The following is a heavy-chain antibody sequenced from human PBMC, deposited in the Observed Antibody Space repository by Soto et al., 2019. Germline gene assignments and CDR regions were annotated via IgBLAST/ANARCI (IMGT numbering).Heavy chain of an antibody. V-gene: IGHV1-3*01. CDR3: ARGPGGPDGPGDY. CDR1: GYTFTSYA. CDR2: ISAGNGNT. J-gene: IGHJ4*02. D-gene: IGHD2-15*01. Sequence: QVQLVQSGAEVKKPGASVKVSCKASGYTFTSYAMHWVRQAPGQRLEWMGWISAGNGNTKYSQKFQGRVTITRDTSASTAYMELSSLRSEDTAVYYCARGPGGPDGPGDYWGRGTLVTVSS.